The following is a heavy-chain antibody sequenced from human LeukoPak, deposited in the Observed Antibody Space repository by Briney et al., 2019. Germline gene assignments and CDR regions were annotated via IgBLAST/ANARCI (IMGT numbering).Heavy chain of an antibody. V-gene: IGHV3-23*01. J-gene: IGHJ4*02. CDR3: AKDRGVVVPAAFDY. CDR1: GFTFSGYA. D-gene: IGHD2-2*01. Sequence: GGSLCLSCAASGFTFSGYAMSWVRQAPGKGLEWVSAISGSGASTFYADSVKGRFTISKDNSKNTLSLQMNSLRVKDAALYYCAKDRGVVVPAAFDYWGQGALVTVSS. CDR2: ISGSGAST.